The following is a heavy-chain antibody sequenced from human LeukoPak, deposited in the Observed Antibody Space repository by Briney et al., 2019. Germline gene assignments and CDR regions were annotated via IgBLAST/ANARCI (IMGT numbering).Heavy chain of an antibody. CDR2: IYTDGTRI. CDR1: GFTFSDYW. V-gene: IGHV3-74*01. D-gene: IGHD2-15*01. CDR3: ARELPFDY. J-gene: IGHJ4*02. Sequence: GGSLRLSCAASGFTFSDYWMHWVRQAPGKGLVWVSRIYTDGTRINYADSVKGRFTISRDNAKNTLYLQMNSLRAEDTAVYYCARELPFDYWGQGTLVTVSS.